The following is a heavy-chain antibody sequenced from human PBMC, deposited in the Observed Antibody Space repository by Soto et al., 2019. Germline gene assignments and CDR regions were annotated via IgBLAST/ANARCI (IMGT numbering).Heavy chain of an antibody. J-gene: IGHJ6*02. D-gene: IGHD3-10*01. CDR2: ISGYNGNT. CDR3: ARSGKYYYGSGSPYYYGMDV. Sequence: QVQLVQSGAEVKKPGASVKVSCKASGYTFTSYGVSWVRQAPGQGLEWMGWISGYNGNTNYAQKLQGRVNMTTDTSTSTAYMELRSLRSYDTAVYYCARSGKYYYGSGSPYYYGMDVWGQGITVTVSS. V-gene: IGHV1-18*04. CDR1: GYTFTSYG.